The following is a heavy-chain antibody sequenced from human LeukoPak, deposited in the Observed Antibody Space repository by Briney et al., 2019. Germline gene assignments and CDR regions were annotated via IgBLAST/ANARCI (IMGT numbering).Heavy chain of an antibody. Sequence: GSSVKVSCKASGGTFSSYAFSWVRQAPGQGLEWMGRIIPILGTATNAQQFQGRLTITADKSTSTAYMDLSSLRSEDTAVYYCARVTPAGDFQEIDYWGHGTLVTVSS. V-gene: IGHV1-69*04. CDR2: IIPILGTA. J-gene: IGHJ4*01. CDR1: GGTFSSYA. CDR3: ARVTPAGDFQEIDY. D-gene: IGHD2-21*02.